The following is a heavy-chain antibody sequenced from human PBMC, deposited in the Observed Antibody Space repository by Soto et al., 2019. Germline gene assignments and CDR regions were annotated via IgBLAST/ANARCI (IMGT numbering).Heavy chain of an antibody. D-gene: IGHD3-10*01. CDR1: GYTFTTYG. V-gene: IGHV1-18*01. J-gene: IGHJ4*02. CDR3: ARYLSSGSSFDY. CDR2: ISTYNGNT. Sequence: GASVKVSCKASGYTFTTYGISWVRQAPGQGLEWMGWISTYNGNTNYAQKDQGRVTMTTDTSTSTAYMELRSLRSDDTAVYYCARYLSSGSSFDYWGQGTLVTVSS.